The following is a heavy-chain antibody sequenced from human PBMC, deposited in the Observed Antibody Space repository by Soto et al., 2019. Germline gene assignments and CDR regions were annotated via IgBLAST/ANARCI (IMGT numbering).Heavy chain of an antibody. J-gene: IGHJ4*02. V-gene: IGHV3-64*01. CDR1: GFTFSNYP. CDR3: VREAPGGSNDY. Sequence: EVQLVESGGDLVQPGGSLRLSCAASGFTFSNYPMHWVRQTPGKGLEYVSAISGAWSSTYYANSVRGRFTISRDNSRNTVYLQMGSLRAEDMAVYYCVREAPGGSNDYWCQGTLFTVSS. CDR2: ISGAWSST. D-gene: IGHD3-10*01.